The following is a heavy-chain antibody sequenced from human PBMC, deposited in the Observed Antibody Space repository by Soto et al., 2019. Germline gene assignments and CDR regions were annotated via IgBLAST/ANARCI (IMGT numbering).Heavy chain of an antibody. CDR2: IIPIFGTA. CDR3: ARSPYYDYVWGSYRHTYYFDY. Sequence: SVKVSCKASGGSFSSYAISWVRQAPGQGLEWMGGIIPIFGTANYAQKFQGRVTITADESTSTAYMELSSLRSEDTAVYYCARSPYYDYVWGSYRHTYYFDYWGQGTLVTVSS. V-gene: IGHV1-69*13. J-gene: IGHJ4*02. D-gene: IGHD3-16*02. CDR1: GGSFSSYA.